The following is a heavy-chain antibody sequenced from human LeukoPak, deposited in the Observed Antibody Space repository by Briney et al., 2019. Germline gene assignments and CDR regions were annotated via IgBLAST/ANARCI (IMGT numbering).Heavy chain of an antibody. CDR3: ASHYCSAGSCYFDG. J-gene: IGHJ4*02. D-gene: IGHD2-8*02. CDR2: IYSAGDS. CDR1: GFSISYNY. Sequence: AGGSLRLSCVVPGFSISYNYMSWVRQAPGKGLEWVSVIYSAGDSYYGDAVKGRFIISKDNSKNTVYLQMNRLRPEDTAVYYCASHYCSAGSCYFDGWGQGTLVTVSS. V-gene: IGHV3-53*01.